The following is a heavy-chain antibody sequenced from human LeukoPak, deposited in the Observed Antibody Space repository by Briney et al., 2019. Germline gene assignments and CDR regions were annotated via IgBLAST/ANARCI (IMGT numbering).Heavy chain of an antibody. CDR3: TRRYGDYVY. CDR2: IRSKANSYAT. J-gene: IGHJ4*02. CDR1: GFTFSGSA. D-gene: IGHD4-17*01. Sequence: GGSLRLSCAASGFTFSGSAMHWVRQASGKGLEWVGRIRSKANSYATAYAASVKGRFTISRDDSKNTAYLQMNSLKTEDTAVYYCTRRYGDYVYWGQGTLVTVSS. V-gene: IGHV3-73*01.